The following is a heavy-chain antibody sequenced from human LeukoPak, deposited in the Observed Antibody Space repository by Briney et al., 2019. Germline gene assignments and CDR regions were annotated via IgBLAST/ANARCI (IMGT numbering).Heavy chain of an antibody. D-gene: IGHD6-19*01. Sequence: TSETLSLTCTVSGGSISSYYWSWIRQPPGKGLEWIGYIYYSGSTNYNPSLKSRVTISVDTSKNQFSLKLSSVTAADTAVYYCARHSSSGWYWFDPWGQGTLVTVSS. CDR2: IYYSGST. J-gene: IGHJ5*02. CDR3: ARHSSSGWYWFDP. V-gene: IGHV4-59*01. CDR1: GGSISSYY.